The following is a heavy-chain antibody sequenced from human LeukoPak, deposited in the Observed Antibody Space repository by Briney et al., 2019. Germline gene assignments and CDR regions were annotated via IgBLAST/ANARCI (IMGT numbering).Heavy chain of an antibody. CDR1: GGSISSSSYY. J-gene: IGHJ6*03. V-gene: IGHV4-39*01. CDR2: IYYSGST. CDR3: ARQASSWYYMDV. Sequence: SETLSLTCTASGGSISSSSYYWGWIRQPPGKGLEWIGSIYYSGSTYYNPSLKSRVTISVDTSKNQFSLKLSSVTAADTAVYYCARQASSWYYMDVWGKGTTVTISS. D-gene: IGHD6-13*01.